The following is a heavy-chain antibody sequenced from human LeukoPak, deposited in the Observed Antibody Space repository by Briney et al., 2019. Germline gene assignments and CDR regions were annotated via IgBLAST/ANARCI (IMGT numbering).Heavy chain of an antibody. J-gene: IGHJ4*02. Sequence: KASETLSLTCTVSGGSISSSSYYWGWIRQPPGKGLEWIGSIYYSGSTYYNPSLKSRVTISVDTSKNQFSLKLSSVTAADTAVYYCARTGYSSLLGFRYWGQGTLVTASS. CDR3: ARTGYSSLLGFRY. V-gene: IGHV4-39*01. CDR2: IYYSGST. D-gene: IGHD6-13*01. CDR1: GGSISSSSYY.